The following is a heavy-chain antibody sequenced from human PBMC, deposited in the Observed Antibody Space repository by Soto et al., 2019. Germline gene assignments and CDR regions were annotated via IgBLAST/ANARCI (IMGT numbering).Heavy chain of an antibody. CDR1: RFTFRSDA. D-gene: IGHD2-15*01. J-gene: IGHJ6*02. Sequence: EVQLLESGGGLVQPGGSLRLSCAAYRFTFRSDAMSWVRQAPGKGLEWVSSISAGGGSTYYADSVKGRFTISRDNSKNTLYLQMNSLRAEDTALYYCAKGAAFYYYYGMDVWGQGTTVTVSS. CDR2: ISAGGGST. V-gene: IGHV3-23*01. CDR3: AKGAAFYYYYGMDV.